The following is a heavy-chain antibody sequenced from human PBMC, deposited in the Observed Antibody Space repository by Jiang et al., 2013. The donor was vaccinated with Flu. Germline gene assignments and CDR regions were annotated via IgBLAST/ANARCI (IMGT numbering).Heavy chain of an antibody. J-gene: IGHJ4*02. D-gene: IGHD3-10*01. Sequence: SGAEVKKPGATVKISCKVSGYSFSDYNINWVRQAPGKGLEWVGLLDPADGETAYAQNFQDRVTITADTSRDTAYMELKSLRPDDTAVYFCATSSYGRPYWGQGTLVIVSS. V-gene: IGHV1-69-2*01. CDR1: GYSFSDYN. CDR3: ATSSYGRPY. CDR2: LDPADGET.